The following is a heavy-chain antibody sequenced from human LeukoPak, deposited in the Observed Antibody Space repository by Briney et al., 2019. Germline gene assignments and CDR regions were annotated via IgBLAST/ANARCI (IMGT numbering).Heavy chain of an antibody. D-gene: IGHD5-18*01. V-gene: IGHV3-48*01. Sequence: RGSLRLSCAASGFTFSSYSMNWVRQAPGKGLEWVSYISSSSSSIYYADSVKGRFTISRDNAKNSLYLQMNSLRAEDTAVYYCAVGHSYGPFDNWGQGTLVTVSS. CDR2: ISSSSSSI. CDR1: GFTFSSYS. CDR3: AVGHSYGPFDN. J-gene: IGHJ4*02.